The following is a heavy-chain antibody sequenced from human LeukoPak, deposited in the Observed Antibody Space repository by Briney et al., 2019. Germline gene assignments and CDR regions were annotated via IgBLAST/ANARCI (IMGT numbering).Heavy chain of an antibody. CDR3: AREPRYGDYVAD. D-gene: IGHD4-17*01. CDR1: GGSISSGSYY. Sequence: SQTLSLTCTVSGGSISSGSYYWSWIRQPAGKGLEWIGRIYTSGSTNYNPSLKSRVTMPVVTSKNQFSLKLSSVTAADTAVYYCAREPRYGDYVADWGQGTLVTVSS. V-gene: IGHV4-61*02. CDR2: IYTSGST. J-gene: IGHJ4*02.